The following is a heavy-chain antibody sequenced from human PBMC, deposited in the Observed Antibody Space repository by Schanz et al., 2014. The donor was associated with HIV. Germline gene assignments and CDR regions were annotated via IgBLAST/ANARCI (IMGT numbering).Heavy chain of an antibody. Sequence: QVQLAESGGGVVRPGRSLRLSCAASGFTFDSFGMHWVRQAPGKGLEWLAVISYDGRNKKFANSVKGRFTISRDNSKNTVYLQAKSLRPEDTAVYYCAKDRNQYDSRYIGKGNYYYYYGMDVWGQGTTVTVSS. D-gene: IGHD3-22*01. V-gene: IGHV3-30*18. J-gene: IGHJ6*02. CDR2: ISYDGRNK. CDR3: AKDRNQYDSRYIGKGNYYYYYGMDV. CDR1: GFTFDSFG.